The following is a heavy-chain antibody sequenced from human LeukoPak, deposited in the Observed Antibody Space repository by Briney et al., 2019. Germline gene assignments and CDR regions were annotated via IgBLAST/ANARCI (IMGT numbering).Heavy chain of an antibody. D-gene: IGHD6-19*01. Sequence: ASVKVSCKASGYTFTSYGISWVRQAPGQGLEWMGWISAYNGNTNYAQKLQGRVTMTTDTSTSTAYMELRSLRSDDTAVYYCARGVWSSGWYPWFDPWGQGTLVTVSS. CDR1: GYTFTSYG. CDR2: ISAYNGNT. V-gene: IGHV1-18*01. CDR3: ARGVWSSGWYPWFDP. J-gene: IGHJ5*02.